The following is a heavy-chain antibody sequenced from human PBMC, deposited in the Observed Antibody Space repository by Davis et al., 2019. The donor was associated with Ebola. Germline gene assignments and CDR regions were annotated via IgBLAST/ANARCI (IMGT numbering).Heavy chain of an antibody. V-gene: IGHV1-46*01. Sequence: ASVKVSCKASGGTFSSYAISWVRQAPGQGLEWMGVINPSAGYTNYAQKFQGRVTITRDTSTSPVYMEVRRLRSDDTAVYYCARDGPDYYGLDVWGQGTAVTVSS. J-gene: IGHJ6*02. CDR1: GGTFSSYA. CDR3: ARDGPDYYGLDV. CDR2: INPSAGYT.